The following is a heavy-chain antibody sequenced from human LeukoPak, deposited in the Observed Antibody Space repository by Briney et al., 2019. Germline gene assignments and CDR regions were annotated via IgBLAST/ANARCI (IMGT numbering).Heavy chain of an antibody. J-gene: IGHJ4*02. D-gene: IGHD6-19*01. CDR2: INHSGST. CDR1: GGSISGYY. Sequence: SETLSLTCTVSGGSISGYYWSWIRQPPGKGLEWIGEINHSGSTNYNPSLKSRVTISVDTSKNQFSLKLSSVTAADTAVYYCARSSGWPDYWGQGTLVTVSS. V-gene: IGHV4-34*01. CDR3: ARSSGWPDY.